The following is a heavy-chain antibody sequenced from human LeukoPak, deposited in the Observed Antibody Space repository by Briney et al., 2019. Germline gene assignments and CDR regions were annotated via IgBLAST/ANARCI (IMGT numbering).Heavy chain of an antibody. Sequence: GGSLRLSCAASGFTFSSYGVHWVRQAPGKGLEWVAVIWYDGSNKYYADSVKGRFTISRDNSKNTLYLQMNSLRAEDTAVYYCARTGIAAAGTLGGLNNWGQGTLVTVSS. CDR1: GFTFSSYG. J-gene: IGHJ4*02. D-gene: IGHD6-13*01. CDR2: IWYDGSNK. V-gene: IGHV3-33*08. CDR3: ARTGIAAAGTLGGLNN.